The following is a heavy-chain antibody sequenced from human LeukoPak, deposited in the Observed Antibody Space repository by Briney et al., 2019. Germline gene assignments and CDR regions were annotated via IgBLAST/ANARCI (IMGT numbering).Heavy chain of an antibody. CDR3: ARGFYTYFDP. CDR2: INHSGST. D-gene: IGHD2/OR15-2a*01. V-gene: IGHV4-34*01. Sequence: SSETLSLTCAVYGGSFSGYYWSWIRQPPGKGLELIGEINHSGSTTYNQSLKSRVTISVDTSKNQFSLKLSSVTAADTAVYYCARGFYTYFDPWGQGTLVTVSS. CDR1: GGSFSGYY. J-gene: IGHJ5*02.